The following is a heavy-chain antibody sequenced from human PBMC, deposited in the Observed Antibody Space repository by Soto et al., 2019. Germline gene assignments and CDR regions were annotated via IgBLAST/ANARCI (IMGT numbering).Heavy chain of an antibody. Sequence: GGSLRLSCAASGFTFKNYPMSGVRQAPGKGLEWVSAIGSDGTAIQYADSVKGRFTISKDNSNDMLYLQMNSLRAEDTAVYYCVRPGLTVPGTRYFDHWGQGALVTPSS. CDR1: GFTFKNYP. D-gene: IGHD6-19*01. CDR3: VRPGLTVPGTRYFDH. CDR2: IGSDGTAI. J-gene: IGHJ4*02. V-gene: IGHV3-23*01.